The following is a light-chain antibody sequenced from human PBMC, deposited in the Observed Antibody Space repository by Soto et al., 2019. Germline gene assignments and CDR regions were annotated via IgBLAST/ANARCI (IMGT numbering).Light chain of an antibody. Sequence: DVVMTQSPLSLPVTLGQPASISCRSSQSLVHSDGNTYFTWFQQRPGQSPRRLIYSVSKRDSGVPDRFSDSGSGTDFTLKISRVEAEDVGVFYCMQHTHWPHTFGQGTKLEI. CDR3: MQHTHWPHT. CDR1: QSLVHSDGNTY. V-gene: IGKV2-30*02. J-gene: IGKJ2*01. CDR2: SVS.